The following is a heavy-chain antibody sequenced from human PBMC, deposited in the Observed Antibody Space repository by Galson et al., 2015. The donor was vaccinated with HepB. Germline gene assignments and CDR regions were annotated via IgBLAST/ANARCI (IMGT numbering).Heavy chain of an antibody. D-gene: IGHD3-22*01. J-gene: IGHJ5*02. V-gene: IGHV3-30*02. CDR1: GFTFSSYG. Sequence: SLRLSCAASGFTFSSYGMHWVRQAPGKGLEWVACIRYDGSNKYYADSVKGRFTISRDNSKNTLYLQMNSLRAEDTAVYYCAKDLEDSSGYTWGQGTLVTVSS. CDR2: IRYDGSNK. CDR3: AKDLEDSSGYT.